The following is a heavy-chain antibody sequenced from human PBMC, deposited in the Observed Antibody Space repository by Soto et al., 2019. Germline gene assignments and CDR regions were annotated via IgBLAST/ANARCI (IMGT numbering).Heavy chain of an antibody. CDR3: AAAVPWDRSVDX. CDR1: GFTFTSSA. CDR2: IVVFSGNT. J-gene: IGHJ4*02. Sequence: SVKVSCKASGFTFTSSAVQWVRQARGQRLEWIGFIVVFSGNTNYAQKFQERVTITRDMYTSTAYMELSSLRSEDTAVYYCAAAVPWDRSVDXWGQGTLVTVSX. V-gene: IGHV1-58*01. D-gene: IGHD1-1*01.